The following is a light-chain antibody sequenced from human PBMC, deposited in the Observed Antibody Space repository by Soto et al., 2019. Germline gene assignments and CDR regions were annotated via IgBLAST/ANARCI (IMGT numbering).Light chain of an antibody. Sequence: VMTQSPATLSVSPGESATLSCSASQSISNNLAWYQQKPGQAPRLLMYDASTRATGIPDRFSGSGSGAEFTLTISSLQSEDLAVYYCQQYNNWPRTFGQGTKVEVK. CDR2: DAS. CDR3: QQYNNWPRT. V-gene: IGKV3-15*01. CDR1: QSISNN. J-gene: IGKJ1*01.